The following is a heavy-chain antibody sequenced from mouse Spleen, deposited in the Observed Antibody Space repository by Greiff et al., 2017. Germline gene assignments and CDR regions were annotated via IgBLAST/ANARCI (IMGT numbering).Heavy chain of an antibody. D-gene: IGHD1-1*01. CDR2: ISSGSSTI. CDR3: ARRGYYGSSYGDYFDY. J-gene: IGHJ2*01. CDR1: GFTFSDYG. V-gene: IGHV5-17*01. Sequence: EVKLVESGGGLVKPGGSLKLSCAASGFTFSDYGMHWVRPAPEKGLEWIADISSGSSTIYYADTVKGRFTISRDNAKNTLFLQMTSLRSEDTAMYYCARRGYYGSSYGDYFDYWGQGTTLTVSS.